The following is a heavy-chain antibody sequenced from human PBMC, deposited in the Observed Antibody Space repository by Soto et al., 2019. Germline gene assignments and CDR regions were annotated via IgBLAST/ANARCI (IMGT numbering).Heavy chain of an antibody. CDR1: GYTFTSYG. J-gene: IGHJ6*02. D-gene: IGHD4-17*01. CDR2: ISAYNGNT. V-gene: IGHV1-18*01. Sequence: QVQLVQSGAEVKKPGASVKVSCKASGYTFTSYGFSWVRQAPGQGLEWMGWISAYNGNTNYAQKLQGRVTLTTDTSTSTAYMELRSLRSDDTAVYYCARDRYGDYTGYYGMDVWGQGTTVTVSS. CDR3: ARDRYGDYTGYYGMDV.